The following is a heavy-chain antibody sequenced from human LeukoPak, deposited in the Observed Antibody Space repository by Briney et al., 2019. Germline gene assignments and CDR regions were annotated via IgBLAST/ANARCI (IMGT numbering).Heavy chain of an antibody. CDR3: GSLTVVAKGH. CDR2: INSDGSST. V-gene: IGHV3-74*01. CDR1: GFTFSTYW. J-gene: IGHJ4*02. D-gene: IGHD3-22*01. Sequence: PGGSLRLSCAASGFTFSTYWMHWVRQAPGKGLVGVAQINSDGSSTSYADSVKGRFTISRDNAKNTLYLQMINLRAEDTAVYYCGSLTVVAKGHWGQGTLVTVSS.